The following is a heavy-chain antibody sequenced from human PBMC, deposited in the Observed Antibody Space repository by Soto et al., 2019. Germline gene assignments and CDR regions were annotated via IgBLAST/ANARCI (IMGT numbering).Heavy chain of an antibody. D-gene: IGHD3-3*01. Sequence: PSETLSLTCTVSGGSINSSGYYWGWIRQPPGKGLEWIGSIYYSGSTYYNPSLKSRVTISLDTSKKHFSLKLSSVTAADTAVYYCARHPYTIFGEFDYWGQGTLVTVSS. V-gene: IGHV4-39*01. CDR2: IYYSGST. J-gene: IGHJ4*02. CDR1: GGSINSSGYY. CDR3: ARHPYTIFGEFDY.